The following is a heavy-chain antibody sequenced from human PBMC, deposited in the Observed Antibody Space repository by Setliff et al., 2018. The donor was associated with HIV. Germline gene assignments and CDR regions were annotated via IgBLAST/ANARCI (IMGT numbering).Heavy chain of an antibody. Sequence: GSLRLSCAASGFTFSSYAMSWVRQAPGKGLEWVSTISGSGGSTYYADSVKGRFTISRDTSKNTLYLQMNSLRAEDTAVYYCARRVYCSSTTCFDSWGQGTLVTVS. V-gene: IGHV3-23*01. D-gene: IGHD2-2*01. CDR3: ARRVYCSSTTCFDS. CDR2: ISGSGGST. J-gene: IGHJ4*02. CDR1: GFTFSSYA.